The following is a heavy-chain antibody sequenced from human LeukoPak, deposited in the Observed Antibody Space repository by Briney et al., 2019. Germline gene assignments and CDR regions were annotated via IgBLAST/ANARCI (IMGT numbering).Heavy chain of an antibody. CDR2: INPSGGST. CDR1: GYTFTSYY. Sequence: GASVKVSCKASGYTFTSYYMHWARQAPGQGLEWMGIINPSGGSTSYAQKFQGRVTMTRDTSTSTVYMELSSLRSEDTAVYYCARERYAGGRLYCGGDCYSGGSDYWGQGTLVTVSS. CDR3: ARERYAGGRLYCGGDCYSGGSDY. D-gene: IGHD2-21*02. V-gene: IGHV1-46*01. J-gene: IGHJ4*02.